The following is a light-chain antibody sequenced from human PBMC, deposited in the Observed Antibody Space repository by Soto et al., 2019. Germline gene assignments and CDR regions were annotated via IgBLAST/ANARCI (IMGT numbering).Light chain of an antibody. J-gene: IGLJ3*02. Sequence: SYELTQPPSVSVSPGQTARITCSGDALPKQYAYWYQQKPGQAPVLVIYKDSERPSGIPERFSGSSSGTTVTLTISGVQAEDEADYYCQSADSSGPSWVFGGGTKLTVL. CDR1: ALPKQY. CDR2: KDS. CDR3: QSADSSGPSWV. V-gene: IGLV3-25*03.